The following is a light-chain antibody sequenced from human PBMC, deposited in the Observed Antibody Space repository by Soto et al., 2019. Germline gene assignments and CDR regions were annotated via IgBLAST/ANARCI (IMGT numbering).Light chain of an antibody. CDR3: QSYDSSLSGWV. CDR2: GNS. Sequence: QAVVTQPPSVSGAPGQRVTISCTGSRSNIGAGYDVHWYQQLPGTAPKLLIYGNSNRPSGVPDRFSGSKSGTSASLAITGLQAEDEADYYCQSYDSSLSGWVFGGGTKLTV. CDR1: RSNIGAGYD. J-gene: IGLJ3*02. V-gene: IGLV1-40*01.